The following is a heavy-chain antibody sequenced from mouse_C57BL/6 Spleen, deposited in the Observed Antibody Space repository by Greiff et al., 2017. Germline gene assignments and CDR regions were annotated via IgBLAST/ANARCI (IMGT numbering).Heavy chain of an antibody. CDR1: GYSITSGYY. CDR3: ARTYSNYDWYFDV. J-gene: IGHJ1*03. CDR2: ISYDGSN. Sequence: EVKLQESGPGLVKPSQSLSLTCSVTGYSITSGYYWNWIRQFPGNKLEWMGYISYDGSNNYNPSLRNRISITRETSNNQFFLKLNSVTTEDTATYYCARTYSNYDWYFDVWGTGTTVTVAS. V-gene: IGHV3-6*01. D-gene: IGHD2-5*01.